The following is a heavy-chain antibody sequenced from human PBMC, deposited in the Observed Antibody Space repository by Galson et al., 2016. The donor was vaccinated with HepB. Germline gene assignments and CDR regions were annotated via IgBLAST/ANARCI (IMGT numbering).Heavy chain of an antibody. Sequence: SVKVSCKASGPTFASYDITWVRQATGQGLEWMGWMNPNSGNSGYAQTFQGRVTMTRDSSITTAYMELSSLRFEDTAVYYCARLSTSVTSERNYYFGMDVWGNGTTVTVSS. CDR1: GPTFASYD. CDR2: MNPNSGNS. J-gene: IGHJ6*04. D-gene: IGHD4-17*01. CDR3: ARLSTSVTSERNYYFGMDV. V-gene: IGHV1-8*02.